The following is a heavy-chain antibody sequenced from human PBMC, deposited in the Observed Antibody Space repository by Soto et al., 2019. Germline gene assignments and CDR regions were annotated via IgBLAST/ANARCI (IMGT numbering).Heavy chain of an antibody. J-gene: IGHJ4*02. D-gene: IGHD3-22*01. V-gene: IGHV4-28*01. CDR2: IYYSGST. Sequence: QVQLQESGPGLVKPSATLSLTCAVSGYSISSSNWWGWIRQPPGKGLEWIGYIYYSGSTYYNPSLKSRVTMSVDTSKNQCSLKLSSVTAVDTAVYYCARSAVAITSVGYFDYWGQGTLVTVSS. CDR1: GYSISSSNW. CDR3: ARSAVAITSVGYFDY.